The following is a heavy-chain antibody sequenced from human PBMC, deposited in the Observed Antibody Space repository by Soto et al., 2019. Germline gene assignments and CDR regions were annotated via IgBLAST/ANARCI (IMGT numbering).Heavy chain of an antibody. Sequence: QVQLVQSGAEVKKPGASVKVSCKASGYTFTSYGISWVRQAPGQGLEWMGWISAYNGNTNYAQKLQGRVTMTTDTSTSTAYMALRSLRSDDTAVYYCARADGGLRSFYYYGRDVWGQGTTVTVSS. CDR1: GYTFTSYG. CDR2: ISAYNGNT. CDR3: ARADGGLRSFYYYGRDV. V-gene: IGHV1-18*01. D-gene: IGHD5-12*01. J-gene: IGHJ6*02.